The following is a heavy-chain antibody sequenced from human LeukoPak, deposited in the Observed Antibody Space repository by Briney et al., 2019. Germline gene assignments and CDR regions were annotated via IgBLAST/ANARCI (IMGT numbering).Heavy chain of an antibody. CDR3: ATAVAGSFDY. V-gene: IGHV1-24*01. D-gene: IGHD6-19*01. J-gene: IGHJ4*02. CDR1: GYTLTEFS. Sequence: ASVKVSCMVSGYTLTEFSMHWVRQAPGKGLEWMGGFGPEDAETIYAQKFQGRLTMTEGTSTDTVYMELSSLRSEDTAVYYCATAVAGSFDYWGQGTLVTVSS. CDR2: FGPEDAET.